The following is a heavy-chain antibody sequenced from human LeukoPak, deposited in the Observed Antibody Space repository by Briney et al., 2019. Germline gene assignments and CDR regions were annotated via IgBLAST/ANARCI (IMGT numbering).Heavy chain of an antibody. D-gene: IGHD2-21*02. Sequence: GASVKVSCKASGGTFSSYAISWVRQAPGQGLEWMGGIIPIFGTANYAQKFQGRVTITADESTSTAYMELSSLRSEDTAVYYCARAEGYCGGDCYSHWGQGTLVTVSS. V-gene: IGHV1-69*13. J-gene: IGHJ4*02. CDR2: IIPIFGTA. CDR1: GGTFSSYA. CDR3: ARAEGYCGGDCYSH.